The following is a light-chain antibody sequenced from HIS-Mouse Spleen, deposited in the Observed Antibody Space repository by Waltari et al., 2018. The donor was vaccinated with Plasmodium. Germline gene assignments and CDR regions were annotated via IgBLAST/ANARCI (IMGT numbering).Light chain of an antibody. V-gene: IGKV3-11*01. J-gene: IGKJ4*01. Sequence: EIVLTQSPATLSLSPGERATISCRASQSVSSYLAWYQQKPGQAPRLLIYDASTRATGIPARFSGSGSGTDFTLTISSLEPEDFAVYYCQQRSNWPRVLTFGGGTKVEIK. CDR1: QSVSSY. CDR3: QQRSNWPRVLT. CDR2: DAS.